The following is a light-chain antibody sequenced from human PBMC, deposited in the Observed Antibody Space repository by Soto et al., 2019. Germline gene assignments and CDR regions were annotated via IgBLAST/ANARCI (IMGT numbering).Light chain of an antibody. Sequence: QSALTQPASVSGSPGQSITMSCTGTSSDIGGYNYVSWYQQHPGKAPKLMIYDVTNRPPGVSNRFSGSKSGNTASLTISGLQAEDEADYYCSSYTSSSTPFLFGTGTKLTVL. CDR3: SSYTSSSTPFL. CDR2: DVT. J-gene: IGLJ1*01. V-gene: IGLV2-14*01. CDR1: SSDIGGYNY.